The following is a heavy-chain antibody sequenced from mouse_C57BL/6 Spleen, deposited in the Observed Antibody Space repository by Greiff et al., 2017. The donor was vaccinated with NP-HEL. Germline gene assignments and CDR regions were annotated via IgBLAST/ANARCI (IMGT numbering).Heavy chain of an antibody. CDR1: GYAFSSYW. CDR3: ARGKSYDYDFAY. Sequence: VQLQQSGAELVKPGASVKISCKASGYAFSSYWMNWVKQRPGKGLEWIGQIYPGDGDTNSNGKFKGKATLTADKSSSTAYMQLSSLTSEDSAVYFCARGKSYDYDFAYWGQGTLVTVSA. CDR2: IYPGDGDT. D-gene: IGHD2-4*01. J-gene: IGHJ3*01. V-gene: IGHV1-80*01.